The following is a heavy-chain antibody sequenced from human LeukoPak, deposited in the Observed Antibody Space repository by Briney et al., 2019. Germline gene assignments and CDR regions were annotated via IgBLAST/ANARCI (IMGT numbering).Heavy chain of an antibody. CDR1: GGSISSSSYY. D-gene: IGHD4-17*01. Sequence: SETLSLTCTVSGGSISSSSYYWGWIRQPPGKGLEWIGSIYYSGSTYYNPSLKSRVTISVDTSKNQFSLKLSSVTAADTAVYYCARDLHGDYVWFDPWGQGTLVTVSS. CDR3: ARDLHGDYVWFDP. V-gene: IGHV4-39*07. CDR2: IYYSGST. J-gene: IGHJ5*02.